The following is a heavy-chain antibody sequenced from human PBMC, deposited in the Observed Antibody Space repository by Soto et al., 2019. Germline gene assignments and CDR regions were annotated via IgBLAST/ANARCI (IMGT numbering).Heavy chain of an antibody. CDR1: GGSISSYY. D-gene: IGHD3-16*01. CDR2: IYYSGST. CDR3: ARVRWVMREIWFDP. Sequence: SETLSLTCTVSGGSISSYYWSWIRQPPGKGLEWIGYIYYSGSTDYNPSLKSRVTISVDTSKNQFSLKLSSVTAADTAVYYCARVRWVMREIWFDPWGQGTLVTVSS. J-gene: IGHJ5*02. V-gene: IGHV4-59*01.